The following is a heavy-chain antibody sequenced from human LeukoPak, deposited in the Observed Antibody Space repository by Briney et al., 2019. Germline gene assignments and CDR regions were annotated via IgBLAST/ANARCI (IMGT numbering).Heavy chain of an antibody. V-gene: IGHV4-39*07. Sequence: SETLSLTCTVSGGSISSSSYYWGWIRQPPGKGLEWIGSIYYSGSTYYNPSLKSRVTISVDTSKNQFSLKLSSVTAADTAVHYCARSRMGRNWFDPWGQGTLVTVSS. CDR1: GGSISSSSYY. D-gene: IGHD3-16*01. CDR2: IYYSGST. J-gene: IGHJ5*02. CDR3: ARSRMGRNWFDP.